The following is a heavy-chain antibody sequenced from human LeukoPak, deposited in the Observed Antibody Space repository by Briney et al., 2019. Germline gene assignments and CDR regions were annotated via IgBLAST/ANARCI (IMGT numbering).Heavy chain of an antibody. V-gene: IGHV3-15*01. Sequence: GGSLRLSCVASGFTFSDAWMSWVRQAPGKWREWVGRIKSKIDGGTIDYGAPVKGRFTISRDDSRNTLYLQMNSLKTEGTAVYYCTTRRQDGCWGQGTLVTVS. J-gene: IGHJ4*02. CDR3: TTRRQDGC. CDR2: IKSKIDGGTI. D-gene: IGHD6-25*01. CDR1: GFTFSDAW.